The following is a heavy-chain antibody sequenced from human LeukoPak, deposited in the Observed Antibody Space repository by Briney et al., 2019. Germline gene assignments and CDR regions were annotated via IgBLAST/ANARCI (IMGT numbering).Heavy chain of an antibody. Sequence: PSETLSLTCAVYGGSFSGYYWSWIRQPPGKGLEWIGSIYYSGSTYYNPSLKSRVTISVDTSKNQFSLKLSSVTAADTAVYYCARAPPGNVDYWGQGTLVTVSS. CDR1: GGSFSGYY. J-gene: IGHJ4*02. CDR3: ARAPPGNVDY. D-gene: IGHD1-1*01. CDR2: IYYSGST. V-gene: IGHV4-34*01.